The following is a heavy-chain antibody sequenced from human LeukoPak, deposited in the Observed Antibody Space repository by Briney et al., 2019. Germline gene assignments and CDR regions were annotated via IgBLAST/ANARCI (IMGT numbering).Heavy chain of an antibody. Sequence: GGSLRHSCAASGFTFSSYGMHWVRQAPGKGLEWVANIKQDGSEKYYADSVKGRFIISRDNAKNALYLQMSSLRAEDTAIYYCARRYFDYWGQGTLVTVSS. V-gene: IGHV3-7*03. CDR2: IKQDGSEK. CDR1: GFTFSSYG. J-gene: IGHJ4*02. CDR3: ARRYFDY.